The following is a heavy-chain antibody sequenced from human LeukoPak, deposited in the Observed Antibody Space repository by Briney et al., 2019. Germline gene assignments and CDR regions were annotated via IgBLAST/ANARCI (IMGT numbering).Heavy chain of an antibody. CDR3: ARAPYYYDSSGYWETAFDY. Sequence: SETLSLTCTVSGGSISSGGYYWSWIRQHPGKGLEWIGYIYYSGSTYYNPSLKSRVTISVDTSKNQFSLKLSSVTAADTAVYYCARAPYYYDSSGYWETAFDYWGQGTLVTVPS. CDR1: GGSISSGGYY. D-gene: IGHD3-22*01. CDR2: IYYSGST. J-gene: IGHJ4*02. V-gene: IGHV4-31*03.